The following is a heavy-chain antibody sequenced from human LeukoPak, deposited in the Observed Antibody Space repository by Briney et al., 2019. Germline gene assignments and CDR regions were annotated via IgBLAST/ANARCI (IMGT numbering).Heavy chain of an antibody. CDR3: ARGGSYSRGYYYYYMDV. J-gene: IGHJ6*03. Sequence: SETLSLTCAVYGGSFSGYYWSWIRQPPGKRLEWIGEINHSGSTNYNPSPQSRVTISVDTSKTQFSLTLSSVTAADTAVYYCARGGSYSRGYYYYYMDVWGKGTTVTVSS. CDR2: INHSGST. CDR1: GGSFSGYY. D-gene: IGHD6-13*01. V-gene: IGHV4-34*01.